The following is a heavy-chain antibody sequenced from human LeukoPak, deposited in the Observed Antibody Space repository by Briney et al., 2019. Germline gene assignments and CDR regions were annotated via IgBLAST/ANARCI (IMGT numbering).Heavy chain of an antibody. D-gene: IGHD3-10*01. Sequence: PGGSLRLSCAASGFTFSSYAMSWVRQAPGKGLEWVSAISGSGGSTYYADSVKGRFTISRDNSKNTLYLQMNSLIAEDTAVDYCAKFRGYGSGSYDYWGQGTLVTVSS. CDR1: GFTFSSYA. CDR3: AKFRGYGSGSYDY. J-gene: IGHJ4*02. CDR2: ISGSGGST. V-gene: IGHV3-23*01.